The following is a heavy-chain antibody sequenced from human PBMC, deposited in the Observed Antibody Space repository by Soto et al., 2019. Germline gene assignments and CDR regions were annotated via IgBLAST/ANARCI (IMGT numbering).Heavy chain of an antibody. V-gene: IGHV1-2*02. Sequence: GAPVKVSCKTSGYTSTVHYIHWVRQAPQQGPEWMGEIGPESGATRYAQKFRGRVTMTMDTSITTVYMELKNLSPDDTAVYYCGRGRSGQIVVFYWGQGTPVTVSS. CDR3: GRGRSGQIVVFY. J-gene: IGHJ4*02. CDR1: GYTSTVHY. D-gene: IGHD1-26*01. CDR2: IGPESGAT.